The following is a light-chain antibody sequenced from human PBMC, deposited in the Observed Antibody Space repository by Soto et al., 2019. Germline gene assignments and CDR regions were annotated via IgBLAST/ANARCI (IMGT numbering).Light chain of an antibody. J-gene: IGLJ1*01. CDR3: SPYTSSSTRV. CDR2: VVS. V-gene: IGLV2-14*01. CDR1: SSDVGGYNY. Sequence: QSVLTQPASVSGSPGQSITISCTGTSSDVGGYNYVSWYQQHPGKAPKLMIYVVSNRPSGVSNRFSGSKSGNTASLTISGLQAEDEADYYCSPYTSSSTRVFGTGTKVTVL.